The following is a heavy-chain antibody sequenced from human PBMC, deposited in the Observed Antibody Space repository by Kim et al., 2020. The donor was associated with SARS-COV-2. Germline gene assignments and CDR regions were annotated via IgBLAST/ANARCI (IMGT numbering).Heavy chain of an antibody. D-gene: IGHD2-2*01. Sequence: SETLSLTCTVSGGSISSYYWSWIRQPPGKGLEWIGYIYYSGSTNYTNYNPVIKSRVTISVDTSKNQFSLKVSSVSAADTAVYYCARTSCSSTSCPRKDAFDVWGRGTMVTVSS. J-gene: IGHJ3*01. CDR2: IYYSGSTNYT. V-gene: IGHV4-59*01. CDR3: ARTSCSSTSCPRKDAFDV. CDR1: GGSISSYY.